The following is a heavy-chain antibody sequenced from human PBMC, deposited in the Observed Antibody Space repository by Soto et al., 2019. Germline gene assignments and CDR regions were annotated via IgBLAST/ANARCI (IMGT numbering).Heavy chain of an antibody. D-gene: IGHD5-12*01. CDR1: GFTFSKYA. J-gene: IGHJ4*02. CDR2: ISGGGDRT. V-gene: IGHV3-23*01. CDR3: AKVEVATILGPVDY. Sequence: QPGGSLRLSCAASGFTFSKYATSWVRQAPGKGLEWVSGISGGGDRTYYADSVKGRFTISRDNSNNTLHLQMNSLRAEDTAIYYCAKVEVATILGPVDYWGRGTLVTVSS.